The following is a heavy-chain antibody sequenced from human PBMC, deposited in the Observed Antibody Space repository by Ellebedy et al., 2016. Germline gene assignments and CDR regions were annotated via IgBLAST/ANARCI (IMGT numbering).Heavy chain of an antibody. V-gene: IGHV3-7*01. CDR1: GFTFSRYW. D-gene: IGHD6-13*01. CDR2: IKQDGSEK. J-gene: IGHJ4*02. Sequence: GGSLRLSCAASGFTFSRYWMSWVRQAPGKGLEWVANIKQDGSEKYYVDSVKGRFTISRDNAKNSLYLQMNSLRAEDTAVYYCARDQGIAAALDYWGQGTLVTVSS. CDR3: ARDQGIAAALDY.